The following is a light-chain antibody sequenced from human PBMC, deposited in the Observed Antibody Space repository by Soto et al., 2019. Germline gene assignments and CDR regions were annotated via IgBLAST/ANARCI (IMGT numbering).Light chain of an antibody. Sequence: XSVLTQPPSVSAAPGQKVTISCSGSSSNIGNNYVSWYQQLPGTAPKLLIYDNNKRPSGIPDRFSGSKSGTSATLGITGLQTGDEADYYCGTWDSSLSAYVFGTGTKVTVL. V-gene: IGLV1-51*01. J-gene: IGLJ1*01. CDR1: SSNIGNNY. CDR2: DNN. CDR3: GTWDSSLSAYV.